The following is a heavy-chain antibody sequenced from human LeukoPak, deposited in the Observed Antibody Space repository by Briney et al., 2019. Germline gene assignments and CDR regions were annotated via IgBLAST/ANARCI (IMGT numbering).Heavy chain of an antibody. CDR2: IIPIFGTA. D-gene: IGHD4-11*01. V-gene: IGHV1-69*05. CDR1: GGTFSSYA. CDR3: ARAYSNVGLGFDY. J-gene: IGHJ4*02. Sequence: SVKVSCKASGGTFSSYAISWVRQAPGQGLEWMGVIIPIFGTANYAQKFQGRVTITTDESTSTAYMELSSLRSEDTAVYYCARAYSNVGLGFDYWGQGTLVTVSS.